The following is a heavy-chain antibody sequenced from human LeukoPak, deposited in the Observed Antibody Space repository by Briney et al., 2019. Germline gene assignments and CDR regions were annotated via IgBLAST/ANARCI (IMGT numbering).Heavy chain of an antibody. V-gene: IGHV3-30*03. J-gene: IGHJ4*02. CDR2: ISYDGSNK. D-gene: IGHD3-10*01. CDR1: GFTFNSFG. CDR3: ASPEYGSGY. Sequence: PGRSLRLSCAASGFTFNSFGMHWVRQAPGKGLEWVAVISYDGSNKYFADSVKGRFTISRDNSKNTLYLQMNSLRDEDTAVYYCASPEYGSGYWGQGTLVTVSS.